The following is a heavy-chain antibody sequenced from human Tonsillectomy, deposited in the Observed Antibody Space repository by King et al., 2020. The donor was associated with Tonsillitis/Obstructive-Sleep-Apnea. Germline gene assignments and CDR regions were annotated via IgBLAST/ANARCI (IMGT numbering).Heavy chain of an antibody. CDR2: ISAYNGKT. D-gene: IGHD4/OR15-4a*01. V-gene: IGHV1-18*01. J-gene: IGHJ4*01. Sequence: QLVQSGVEVKTPGASVKVSCKASGYTFTTYAFSWVRQAPGQGLEWMGWISAYNGKTNYAQKFQGRFTMTTDTATSTAYMELRSLRSDDTAVYYYAREGRVSDYENRGYHYGGIDFWGHGTLVTVSS. CDR3: AREGRVSDYENRGYHYGGIDF. CDR1: GYTFTTYA.